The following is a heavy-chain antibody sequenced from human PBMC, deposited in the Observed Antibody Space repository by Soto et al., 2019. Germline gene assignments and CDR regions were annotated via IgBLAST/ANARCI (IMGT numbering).Heavy chain of an antibody. J-gene: IGHJ5*02. CDR1: GFTFSSYA. D-gene: IGHD3-10*01. CDR3: ASFRLGVEGPFDP. Sequence: GGSLILSCAASGFTFSSYAMSWVRQAPGKGLEWVSAISGSGGSTYYADSVKGRFTISRDNSKNTLYLQMNSLRAEDTAVYYCASFRLGVEGPFDPWGQGTLVTVSS. CDR2: ISGSGGST. V-gene: IGHV3-23*01.